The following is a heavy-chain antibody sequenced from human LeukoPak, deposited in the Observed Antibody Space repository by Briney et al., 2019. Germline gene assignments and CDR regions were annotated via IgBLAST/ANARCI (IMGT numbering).Heavy chain of an antibody. V-gene: IGHV3-23*01. CDR3: AKGARFLEWLSPLDY. J-gene: IGHJ4*02. Sequence: GGSLRLSCAASGFTFSSYSMNWVRQAPGKGLEWVSAISGSGGSTYYADSVKGRFTISRDNSKNTLYLQMNSLRAEDTAVYYCAKGARFLEWLSPLDYWGQGTLVTVSS. D-gene: IGHD3-3*01. CDR2: ISGSGGST. CDR1: GFTFSSYS.